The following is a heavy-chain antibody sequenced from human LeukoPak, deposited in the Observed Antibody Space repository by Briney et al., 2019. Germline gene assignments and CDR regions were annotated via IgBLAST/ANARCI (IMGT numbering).Heavy chain of an antibody. V-gene: IGHV3-74*01. CDR3: ARDTRFSSGWRTKSDY. Sequence: GGSLRLSCTASGFTFSNYWMPWVRQAPGKGLVWVSRINSDGSSTSYADSVKGRFTISRDNAKNTLYLQMNSLRAEDTAVYYCARDTRFSSGWRTKSDYWGQGTLVSVSS. CDR1: GFTFSNYW. J-gene: IGHJ4*02. CDR2: INSDGSST. D-gene: IGHD6-19*01.